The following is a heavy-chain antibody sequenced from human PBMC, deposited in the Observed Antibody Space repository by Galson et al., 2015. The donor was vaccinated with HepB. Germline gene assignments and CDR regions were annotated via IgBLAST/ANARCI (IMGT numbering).Heavy chain of an antibody. Sequence: SLRLSCAASGFTFGSYSMNRVRQAPGKGLEWVSYISSSSTIYYADSVKGRFTISRDNAKNSLYLQMNSLRAEDTAVYYCARDGALATKGCSGGSCYSYYYYGMDVWGQGTTVTVSS. V-gene: IGHV3-48*01. D-gene: IGHD2-15*01. CDR3: ARDGALATKGCSGGSCYSYYYYGMDV. CDR2: ISSSSTI. CDR1: GFTFGSYS. J-gene: IGHJ6*02.